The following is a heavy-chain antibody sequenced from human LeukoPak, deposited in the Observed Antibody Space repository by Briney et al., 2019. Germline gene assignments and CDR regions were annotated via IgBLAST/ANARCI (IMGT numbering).Heavy chain of an antibody. J-gene: IGHJ4*02. V-gene: IGHV7-4-1*02. Sequence: ASVKVSCKASGYTFTSCAMNWVRQAPGQGLEWMGWINTNTGNPTYAQGFTGRFVFSLDTSVSTAYLQISSLKAEDTAVYYCARDQAGLRYFDWSPTGLDYWGQGTLVTVSS. CDR3: ARDQAGLRYFDWSPTGLDY. CDR2: INTNTGNP. D-gene: IGHD3-9*01. CDR1: GYTFTSCA.